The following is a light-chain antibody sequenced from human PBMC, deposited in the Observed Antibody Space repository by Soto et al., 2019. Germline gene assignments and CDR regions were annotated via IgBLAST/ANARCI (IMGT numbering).Light chain of an antibody. CDR1: SSDIGSYDL. J-gene: IGLJ1*01. Sequence: QYALTQPASVSGPLGQSIVISCTGSSSDIGSYDLVSWYQQYPGKAPKVVIFEGTKRPSGVSNRFSGSKSGNTASLTISGLQTEDEADYYCCSYAGSRTYVFGAGTKLTVL. V-gene: IGLV2-23*01. CDR2: EGT. CDR3: CSYAGSRTYV.